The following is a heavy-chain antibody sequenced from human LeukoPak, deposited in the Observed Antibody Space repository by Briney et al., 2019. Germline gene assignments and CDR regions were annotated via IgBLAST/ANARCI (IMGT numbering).Heavy chain of an antibody. J-gene: IGHJ6*03. CDR2: IYTSGST. D-gene: IGHD5-12*01. V-gene: IGHV4-4*09. Sequence: SETLSLTCTVSGGSISSYYWSWIRQPPGKGLEWIGYIYTSGSTNYSPSLKSRVTISVDTSKNQFSLKLSSVTAADTAVYYCASANSGYDPVSLYYYYYMDVWGKGTTVTVSS. CDR1: GGSISSYY. CDR3: ASANSGYDPVSLYYYYYMDV.